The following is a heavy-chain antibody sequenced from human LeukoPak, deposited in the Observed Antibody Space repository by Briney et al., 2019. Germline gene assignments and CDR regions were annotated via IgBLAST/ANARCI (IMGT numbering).Heavy chain of an antibody. D-gene: IGHD1-20*01. CDR3: ARPYNWNDVAGYYYGMDV. Sequence: ASVKVSCKASGYTFTSYDINWVRQATGQGLEWMGRIIPILGIANYAQKFQGRVTITADKSTSTAYMELSSLRSEDTAVYYCARPYNWNDVAGYYYGMDVWGQGTTVTVSS. V-gene: IGHV1-69*04. J-gene: IGHJ6*02. CDR2: IIPILGIA. CDR1: GYTFTSYD.